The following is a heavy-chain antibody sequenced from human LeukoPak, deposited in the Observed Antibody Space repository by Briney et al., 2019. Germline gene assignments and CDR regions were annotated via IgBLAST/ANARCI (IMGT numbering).Heavy chain of an antibody. V-gene: IGHV3-74*01. D-gene: IGHD4-11*01. CDR2: ISSDGGTT. Sequence: GGSLRLSCAASGFTFSSSWMHWVRQAPGKGLVWASRISSDGGTTAYADSVKGRFTISRDNAKNALYLQMNSLRGEDTAVYYCARDHSPGWFDPWGQGTLVTVSS. CDR3: ARDHSPGWFDP. CDR1: GFTFSSSW. J-gene: IGHJ5*02.